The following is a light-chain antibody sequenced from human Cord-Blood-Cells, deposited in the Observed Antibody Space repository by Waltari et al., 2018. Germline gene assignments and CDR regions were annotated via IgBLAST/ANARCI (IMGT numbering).Light chain of an antibody. CDR1: SSDVGGYNY. CDR2: DVS. V-gene: IGLV2-11*01. CDR3: CSYAGSYTWV. Sequence: QSALTQPRSVSGSPGQSVTISCTGTSSDVGGYNYVSWYQQHPGKAPKLVIYDVSKRPSGVPHRFSGSKSGNRASLTISGLQAEDEADYYCCSYAGSYTWVFGGGTKLTVL. J-gene: IGLJ3*02.